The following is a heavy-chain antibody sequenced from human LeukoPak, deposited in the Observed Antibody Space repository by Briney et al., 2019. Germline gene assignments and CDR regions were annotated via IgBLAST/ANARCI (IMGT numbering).Heavy chain of an antibody. J-gene: IGHJ4*02. D-gene: IGHD6-19*01. CDR2: INPNSGGT. V-gene: IGHV1-2*06. Sequence: GASVKASCKASGYTFTGYYMHWVRQAPGQGLEWMGRINPNSGGTNYAQKFQGRVTMTRDTSISTAYMELSRLRSDDTAVYYCARVRTAVAGTGGYKYVDYWGQGTLVTVSS. CDR3: ARVRTAVAGTGGYKYVDY. CDR1: GYTFTGYY.